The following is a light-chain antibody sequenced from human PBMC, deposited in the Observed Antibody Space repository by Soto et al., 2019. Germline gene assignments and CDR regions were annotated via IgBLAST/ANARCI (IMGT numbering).Light chain of an antibody. Sequence: EIVLTQSPATLSLSPGERATLSCRASQSVSSYLAWYQQKPGQAPRLLIYDASNRATGIPARFSGSGSGTDFTLTLSNLEPEDFAVYYCQQRSNWPPLPFGGGTKVEIK. CDR1: QSVSSY. CDR3: QQRSNWPPLP. V-gene: IGKV3-11*01. J-gene: IGKJ4*01. CDR2: DAS.